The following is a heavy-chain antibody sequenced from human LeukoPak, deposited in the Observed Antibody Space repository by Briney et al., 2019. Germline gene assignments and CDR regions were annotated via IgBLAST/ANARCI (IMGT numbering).Heavy chain of an antibody. V-gene: IGHV3-30*02. J-gene: IGHJ4*02. D-gene: IGHD6-13*01. Sequence: GGSLRLSCAASGFTFSSYGMHWVRQAPGKGLEWVAFIRYDGSNKYYADSVKGRFTISRDNSKNTLYLQMNSLRAEDTAVYYCAKDKGVRQQLAPFDYWGQGTLVTVSS. CDR3: AKDKGVRQQLAPFDY. CDR1: GFTFSSYG. CDR2: IRYDGSNK.